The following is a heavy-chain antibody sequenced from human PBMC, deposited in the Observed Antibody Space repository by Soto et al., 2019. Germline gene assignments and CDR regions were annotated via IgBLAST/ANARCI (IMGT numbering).Heavy chain of an antibody. CDR1: GGSFSGYY. D-gene: IGHD3-3*01. CDR2: INHSGST. Sequence: SETLSLTCAVYGGSFSGYYWSWIRQPPGKGLEWIGEINHSGSTNYNPSLKSRVTISVDTSKSQFSLKLSSVTAADTAVYYCARTYYDFWSGSRPDYWGQGTLVTVSS. J-gene: IGHJ4*02. V-gene: IGHV4-34*01. CDR3: ARTYYDFWSGSRPDY.